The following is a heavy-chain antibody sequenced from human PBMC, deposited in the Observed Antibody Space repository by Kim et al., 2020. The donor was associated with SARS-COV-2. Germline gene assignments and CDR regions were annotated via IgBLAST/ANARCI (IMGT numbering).Heavy chain of an antibody. D-gene: IGHD1-26*01. V-gene: IGHV3-33*03. Sequence: GGSLRLSCAASGFTFGTYAMHWVRQAPGKGLEWVAVIWSDGVNKYFGDSVKGRFTISRDHSENTLFLQMNSLRPDDPAVYYFAKKGSVANSGYYYGLDV. J-gene: IGHJ6*01. CDR1: GFTFGTYA. CDR2: IWSDGVNK. CDR3: AKKGSVANSGYYYGLDV.